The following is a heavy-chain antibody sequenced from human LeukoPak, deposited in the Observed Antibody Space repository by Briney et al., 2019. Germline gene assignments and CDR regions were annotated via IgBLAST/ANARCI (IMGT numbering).Heavy chain of an antibody. V-gene: IGHV3-23*01. Sequence: GGSLRLSCAASGFTFSKFAMNWVRQAPGKGLEWVSAISGSGGSTYYADSVKGRFTISRDNSKNTLYLQMNSLRAEDTAVYYCAKGRVVIVVAQTDYWGQGTLVTVSS. CDR1: GFTFSKFA. D-gene: IGHD3-22*01. J-gene: IGHJ4*02. CDR3: AKGRVVIVVAQTDY. CDR2: ISGSGGST.